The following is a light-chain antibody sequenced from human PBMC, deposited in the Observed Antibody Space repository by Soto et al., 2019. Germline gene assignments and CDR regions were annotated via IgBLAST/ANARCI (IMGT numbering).Light chain of an antibody. V-gene: IGLV2-14*01. J-gene: IGLJ2*01. CDR2: DVT. Sequence: QSALTQPASVSGSPGQSITISCTGTSSDVGAYNYVSWYQQHPGKAPKLMIYDVTNRPAGVSNRFSGSKSGHTASLTISGLRAEDEADYYCSSYTSSSTLVFGGGTQLTVL. CDR1: SSDVGAYNY. CDR3: SSYTSSSTLV.